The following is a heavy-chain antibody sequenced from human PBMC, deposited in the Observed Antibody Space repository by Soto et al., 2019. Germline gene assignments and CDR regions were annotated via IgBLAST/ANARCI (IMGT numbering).Heavy chain of an antibody. CDR1: GFTFSSYA. Sequence: EVPLLESGGGLVQPGGSLRLSCAASGFTFSSYAMNWVRQAPGKGLEWVSVISGSGGSTYYADSVKGRFTIARDNSKNTLYLQMNSLRAEDMAVYYCARRGPGSYFGYWGQGNLVTVSS. CDR3: ARRGPGSYFGY. D-gene: IGHD3-10*01. V-gene: IGHV3-23*01. J-gene: IGHJ4*02. CDR2: ISGSGGST.